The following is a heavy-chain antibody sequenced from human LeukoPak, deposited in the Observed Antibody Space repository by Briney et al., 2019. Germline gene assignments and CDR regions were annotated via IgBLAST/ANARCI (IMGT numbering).Heavy chain of an antibody. J-gene: IGHJ4*02. CDR1: GYTFTGYY. CDR2: INPNSGGT. CDR3: ARVRGGYCTNGVCYEEGPFDY. Sequence: GASVKVSCKASGYTFTGYYMHWVRQAPGQGLEWMGWINPNSGGTNYAQKFQGRVTMTRDTSISTAYMELSRLRSDDTAVYYCARVRGGYCTNGVCYEEGPFDYWGQGTLVTVSS. V-gene: IGHV1-2*02. D-gene: IGHD2-8*01.